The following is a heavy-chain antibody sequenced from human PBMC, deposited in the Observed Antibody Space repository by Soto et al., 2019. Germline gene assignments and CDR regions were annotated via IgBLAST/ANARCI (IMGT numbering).Heavy chain of an antibody. J-gene: IGHJ3*02. Sequence: GESLKISGKGSGYSFTSYWISWVRQMPGKGLEWMGRIDPSDSYTNYSPSFQGHVTISADKSISTAYLQWSSLKASDTAMYYCAMGYYDSSGYYYGSNAFDIWGQGTMVTVSS. CDR2: IDPSDSYT. D-gene: IGHD3-22*01. V-gene: IGHV5-10-1*01. CDR3: AMGYYDSSGYYYGSNAFDI. CDR1: GYSFTSYW.